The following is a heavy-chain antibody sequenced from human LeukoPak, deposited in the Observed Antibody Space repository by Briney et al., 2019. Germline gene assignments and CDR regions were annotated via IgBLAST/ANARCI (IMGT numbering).Heavy chain of an antibody. J-gene: IGHJ6*03. D-gene: IGHD4-11*01. CDR3: ARDGDYSNYYYYYMDV. CDR2: ISSSSSYI. V-gene: IGHV3-21*01. Sequence: PGGSLRLSCAVAGFTVSSNYMNWVRQAPGKGLEWVSSISSSSSYIYYADSIKGRFTISRDNAKNSLYLQMNSLRAEDTAVYYCARDGDYSNYYYYYMDVWGKGTTVTVSS. CDR1: GFTVSSNY.